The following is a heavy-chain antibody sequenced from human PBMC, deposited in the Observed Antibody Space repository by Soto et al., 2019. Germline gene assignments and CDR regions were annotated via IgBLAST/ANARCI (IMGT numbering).Heavy chain of an antibody. D-gene: IGHD6-13*01. CDR2: IYFSGTT. J-gene: IGHJ4*02. V-gene: IGHV4-31*03. CDR1: GGSITSRGYY. Sequence: SETLSLTCTVSGGSITSRGYYWSWIRQLPGRGLEWIGYIYFSGTTYYNPSLRSRLSISVDTSKNQFSLKLSSVTAADTAMYYCTRVSSSSWYRGPFDYWGQGTLVTVSS. CDR3: TRVSSSSWYRGPFDY.